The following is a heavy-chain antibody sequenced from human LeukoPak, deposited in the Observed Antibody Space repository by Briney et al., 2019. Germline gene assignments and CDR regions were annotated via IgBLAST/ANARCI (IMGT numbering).Heavy chain of an antibody. CDR2: TRNMANSYTT. V-gene: IGHV3-72*01. J-gene: IGHJ4*02. D-gene: IGHD3-3*01. CDR1: GFTISDYY. Sequence: GGSLSLSCAGSGFTISDYYMGWVRQAPGKGLEWVGRTRNMANSYTTEYASSVKGRFTISRDGSKNSLYLQMNSLTTEDTAVYYCARSSSTRDLDYWGQGTLVTVSS. CDR3: ARSSSTRDLDY.